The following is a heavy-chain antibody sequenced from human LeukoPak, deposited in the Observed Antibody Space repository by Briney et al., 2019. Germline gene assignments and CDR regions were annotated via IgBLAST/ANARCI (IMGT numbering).Heavy chain of an antibody. CDR2: INPDSGGT. V-gene: IGHV1-2*02. J-gene: IGHJ4*02. CDR3: ARLVFYQYYFDY. Sequence: ASVKVSCKASGNTFTGYHTHWVRQAPGQGLEWMGWINPDSGGTSYAQKFQGRVTMTRDTSISTAYMELSGLRSDDTAVNYCARLVFYQYYFDYWGQGTLVTVSS. D-gene: IGHD5/OR15-5a*01. CDR1: GNTFTGYH.